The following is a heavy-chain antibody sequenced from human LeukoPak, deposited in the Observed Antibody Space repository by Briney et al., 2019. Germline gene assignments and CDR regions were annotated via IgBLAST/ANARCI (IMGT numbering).Heavy chain of an antibody. CDR1: GYTFTSYY. Sequence: ASVKVSCKASGYTFTSYYMHWVRQAPGQGLEWMGIINPSGGSTSYAQEFQGRVTMTRDTSTSTAYMELRSLRSDDTAVYYCARGTYYYDSSGYSEYDYWGQGTLVTVSS. CDR3: ARGTYYYDSSGYSEYDY. CDR2: INPSGGST. V-gene: IGHV1-46*01. D-gene: IGHD3-22*01. J-gene: IGHJ4*02.